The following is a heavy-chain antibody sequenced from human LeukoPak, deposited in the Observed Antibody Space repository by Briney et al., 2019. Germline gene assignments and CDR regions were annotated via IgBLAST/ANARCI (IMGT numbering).Heavy chain of an antibody. CDR3: ARVGAVAGTGYYYGMDV. CDR1: GYTFTGYY. V-gene: IGHV1-2*04. Sequence: RASVKVSCKASGYTFTGYYMHWVRQAPGQGLEWMGWINPNSGGTNYAQKFQGWVTMTRDTSISTAYMELSRLRSDDTAVYYCARVGAVAGTGYYYGMDVWGQGTTVTVSS. D-gene: IGHD6-19*01. CDR2: INPNSGGT. J-gene: IGHJ6*02.